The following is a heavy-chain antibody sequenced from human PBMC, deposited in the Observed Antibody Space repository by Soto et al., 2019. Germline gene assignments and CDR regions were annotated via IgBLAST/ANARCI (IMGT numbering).Heavy chain of an antibody. CDR3: AKDYHDSSGYYYFDY. D-gene: IGHD3-22*01. CDR2: ISGSGGST. Sequence: EVQLLESGGGLVQPGGSLRLSCAASGFTFSSYAMSWVRQAPGKGLEWVSAISGSGGSTYYADSVKGRFTISRDNSKNTLYLQMNSVRAEDTAVYYCAKDYHDSSGYYYFDYWGQGTLVTVSS. CDR1: GFTFSSYA. J-gene: IGHJ4*02. V-gene: IGHV3-23*01.